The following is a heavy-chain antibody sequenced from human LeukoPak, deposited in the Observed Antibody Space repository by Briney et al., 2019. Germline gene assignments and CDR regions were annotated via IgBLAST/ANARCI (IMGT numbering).Heavy chain of an antibody. D-gene: IGHD6-6*01. Sequence: SETLSLTCSVSGGSVSNYYWSWIRQPPGKGLEWIGYVYYTGSTNYNPSLKSRVTMFEDKSKNQFSLRLYSVHVADTAVYYCARHFAYSSSSYFDYWGQGSLVTVSS. V-gene: IGHV4-59*08. CDR1: GGSVSNYY. CDR2: VYYTGST. CDR3: ARHFAYSSSSYFDY. J-gene: IGHJ4*02.